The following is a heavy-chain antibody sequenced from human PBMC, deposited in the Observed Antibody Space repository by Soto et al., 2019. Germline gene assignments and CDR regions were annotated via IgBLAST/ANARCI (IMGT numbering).Heavy chain of an antibody. CDR2: ISYDGSNK. CDR3: ARGNNYGDYFDY. J-gene: IGHJ4*02. Sequence: QVQLVESGGGVFQPGRSLRLSCEASGFTLSSYAMHWVRQAPGKGLEWVAVISYDGSNKYYADSVKGRFTISRDNSKNTLYLQMNSLRAEDTAVYYCARGNNYGDYFDYWGQGTLVTVSS. CDR1: GFTLSSYA. D-gene: IGHD4-17*01. V-gene: IGHV3-30-3*01.